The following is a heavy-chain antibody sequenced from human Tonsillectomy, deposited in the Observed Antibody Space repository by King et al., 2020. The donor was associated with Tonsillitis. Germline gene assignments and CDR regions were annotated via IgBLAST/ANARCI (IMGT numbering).Heavy chain of an antibody. Sequence: VQLQESGPGLVKPSQTLSLTCAVSGGSISSGGYSWSWIRQPPGKGLEWIGYTYYSRSTYYNPSLKSRVTISVDTSKNQFSLKLSSVTAADTAVYYCARVSPRGVRDNDYWGQGTLVTVSS. CDR1: GGSISSGGYS. CDR2: TYYSRST. D-gene: IGHD3-10*01. V-gene: IGHV4-30-4*07. J-gene: IGHJ4*02. CDR3: ARVSPRGVRDNDY.